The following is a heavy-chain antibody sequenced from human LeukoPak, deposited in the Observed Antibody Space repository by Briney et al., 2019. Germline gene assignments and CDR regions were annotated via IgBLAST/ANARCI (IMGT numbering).Heavy chain of an antibody. D-gene: IGHD2-15*01. J-gene: IGHJ6*02. CDR2: IYTSGST. CDR3: ARGVVVVAAPYYYYYGMDV. CDR1: GGSISSYY. Sequence: PSETLSLTCTVSGGSISSYYWSWIRQPAGKGLEWIGRIYTSGSTNYNPSLKSRVTMSVDTSKNQFSLKLSSVTAADTAVYYCARGVVVVAAPYYYYYGMDVRGQGTTVTVSS. V-gene: IGHV4-4*07.